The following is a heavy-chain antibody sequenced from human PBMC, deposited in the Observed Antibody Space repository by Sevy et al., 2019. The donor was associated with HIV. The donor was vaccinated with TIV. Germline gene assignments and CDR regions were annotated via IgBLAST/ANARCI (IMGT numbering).Heavy chain of an antibody. J-gene: IGHJ4*02. CDR2: INHSGST. Sequence: SETLSLTCAVYGGSFSGYYWSWIRQPPGKGLEWIGEINHSGSTNYNPPLKSRVTISVDTSKNQFSLKLSSVTAADTAVYYCARCRSKVMVRGVQPPDYWGQGTLVTVSS. CDR3: ARCRSKVMVRGVQPPDY. CDR1: GGSFSGYY. D-gene: IGHD3-10*01. V-gene: IGHV4-34*01.